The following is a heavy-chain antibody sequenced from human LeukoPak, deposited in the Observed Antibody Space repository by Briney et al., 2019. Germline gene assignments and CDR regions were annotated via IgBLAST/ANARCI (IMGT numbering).Heavy chain of an antibody. CDR2: ISYDGSNK. D-gene: IGHD5-18*01. V-gene: IGHV3-30*03. J-gene: IGHJ4*02. CDR1: GFTFSTYG. CDR3: ASLDTAAIRTGGY. Sequence: PPGGSLRLSCAASGFTFSTYGMHWVRQAPGKGLEWVAVISYDGSNKYYADSVKGRFTISRDNSKNTLYLQMSSLKADDTAVYYCASLDTAAIRTGGYWGQGTLVTVSS.